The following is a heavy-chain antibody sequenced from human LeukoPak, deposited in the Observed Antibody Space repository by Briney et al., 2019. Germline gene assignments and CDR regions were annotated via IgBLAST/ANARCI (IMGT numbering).Heavy chain of an antibody. J-gene: IGHJ4*02. D-gene: IGHD3-10*01. CDR3: AKLTYYYGSGSF. CDR1: GFTFDDYA. CDR2: ISWNSGSI. Sequence: GGSLRLSCAASGFTFDDYAMHWVRQAPGKGLEWVSGISWNSGSIGYADSVKGRFTISRDNAKNSLYLQMNSLRAEDTALYYCAKLTYYYGSGSFWGQGTLVTVSS. V-gene: IGHV3-9*01.